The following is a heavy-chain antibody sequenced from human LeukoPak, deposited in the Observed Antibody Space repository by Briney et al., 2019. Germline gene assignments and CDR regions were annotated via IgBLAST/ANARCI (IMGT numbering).Heavy chain of an antibody. J-gene: IGHJ5*02. D-gene: IGHD2-2*01. Sequence: SETLSLTCTVSGGSFSNHYWSWIRQPPGKGLEWIGYIHYSGSTNYNPSLKSRVTISVDTSKNQFSLKLTSVTAAYTAVYYFARDFGRGYCSTTRCFVPWFDPWGQGPLVTVS. CDR1: GGSFSNHY. CDR3: ARDFGRGYCSTTRCFVPWFDP. CDR2: IHYSGST. V-gene: IGHV4-59*11.